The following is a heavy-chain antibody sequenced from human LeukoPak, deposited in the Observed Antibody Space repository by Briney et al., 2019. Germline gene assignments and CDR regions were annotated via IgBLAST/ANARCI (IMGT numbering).Heavy chain of an antibody. CDR3: ARGSPSYGDYLIDY. J-gene: IGHJ4*02. Sequence: GGSLRLSCAASGFTSSSYSMNWVRQAPGKGLEWVSSISSSSSYIYYADSVKGRFTISRDNAKNSLYLQMNSLRAEDTAVYYCARGSPSYGDYLIDYWGQGTLVTVSS. V-gene: IGHV3-21*01. CDR2: ISSSSSYI. CDR1: GFTSSSYS. D-gene: IGHD4-17*01.